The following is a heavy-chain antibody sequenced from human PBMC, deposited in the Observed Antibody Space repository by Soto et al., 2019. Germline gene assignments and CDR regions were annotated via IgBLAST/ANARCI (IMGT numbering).Heavy chain of an antibody. Sequence: SETLSLTCAVYGGSFSPYFWSWIRQPPGKGLEWIGEINHSGSTNYNPSLTRRATLSVDTSKNQVSLKLTSVTAADTAVYYCAREVCGVRATRGNWFDPWGQGTLVTVSS. J-gene: IGHJ5*02. V-gene: IGHV4-34*01. D-gene: IGHD1-26*01. CDR2: INHSGST. CDR3: AREVCGVRATRGNWFDP. CDR1: GGSFSPYF.